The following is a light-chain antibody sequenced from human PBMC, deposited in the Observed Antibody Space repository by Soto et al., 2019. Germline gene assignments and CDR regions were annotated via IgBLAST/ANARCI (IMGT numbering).Light chain of an antibody. Sequence: EIVLTQSPATLSVSPGERATLSCRASQSVSSNLAWYQQKPGQAPRLLIYDASNRATGIPARFSGSGSGTDFTLTISSLQSEDFAVYYCQQYGTSEIIFGQGTRLEI. J-gene: IGKJ5*01. CDR2: DAS. CDR1: QSVSSN. V-gene: IGKV3D-15*01. CDR3: QQYGTSEII.